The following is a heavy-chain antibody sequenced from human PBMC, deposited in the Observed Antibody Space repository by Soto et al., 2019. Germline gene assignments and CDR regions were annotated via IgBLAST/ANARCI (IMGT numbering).Heavy chain of an antibody. V-gene: IGHV4-34*01. J-gene: IGHJ4*02. CDR3: AGVGYCSSTSCYVFDY. Sequence: SETLSLTCAVYGGSFSGYYWSWIRQPPGKGLEWIGEINHSGSTNYNPSLKSRVTISVDTSKNQFSLKLSSVTAADTAVYYCAGVGYCSSTSCYVFDYWGQGTLVTVSS. CDR1: GGSFSGYY. D-gene: IGHD2-2*01. CDR2: INHSGST.